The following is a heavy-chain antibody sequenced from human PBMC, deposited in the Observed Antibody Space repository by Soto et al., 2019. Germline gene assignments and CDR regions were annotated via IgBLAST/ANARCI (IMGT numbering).Heavy chain of an antibody. J-gene: IGHJ3*02. CDR2: IRFDGTNI. CDR3: ARAIENVLLWVGDAFDI. D-gene: IGHD3-10*01. Sequence: PGGSLRLSCAASGIIFNGFGMHWVRQAPGKGLEWVAIIRFDGTNIHYADSVKGRFTISRDNSKNTLYLQMGSLRAEDMAVYYCARAIENVLLWVGDAFDIWGQGTMVTVSS. CDR1: GIIFNGFG. V-gene: IGHV3-30*02.